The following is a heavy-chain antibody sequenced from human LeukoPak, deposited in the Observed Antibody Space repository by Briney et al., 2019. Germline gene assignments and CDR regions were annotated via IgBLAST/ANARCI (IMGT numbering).Heavy chain of an antibody. CDR1: GGSISSYY. Sequence: PSETLSLTCTVSGGSISSYYWSWIRQPPGKGLEWIGYIYYTGITNYNPSLRSRVTILVDTSKNHFTLNLSSVTAADTALYYCARRDSSGYYGHWGQGTLVTVSS. CDR2: IYYTGIT. J-gene: IGHJ4*02. V-gene: IGHV4-59*08. D-gene: IGHD3-22*01. CDR3: ARRDSSGYYGH.